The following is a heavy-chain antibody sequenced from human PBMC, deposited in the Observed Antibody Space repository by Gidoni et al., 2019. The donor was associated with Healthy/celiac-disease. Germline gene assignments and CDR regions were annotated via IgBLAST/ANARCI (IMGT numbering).Heavy chain of an antibody. Sequence: EVQLVESGGGLVKPGGSLRLSGAASGFTFSSYSMTWVRQAPGKGLELVSSISSRSSYIDYADSVKGRFTISRDNAKNSLYLQMDSLRAEDTAVYYCARDPFWSGYYRDHYYGMDVWGQGTTVTVSS. CDR2: ISSRSSYI. D-gene: IGHD3-3*01. J-gene: IGHJ6*02. V-gene: IGHV3-21*01. CDR1: GFTFSSYS. CDR3: ARDPFWSGYYRDHYYGMDV.